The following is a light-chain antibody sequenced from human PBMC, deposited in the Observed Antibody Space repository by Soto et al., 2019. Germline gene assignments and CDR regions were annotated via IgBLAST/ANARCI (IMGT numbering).Light chain of an antibody. J-gene: IGKJ4*01. V-gene: IGKV3-20*01. Sequence: EIVLTQSPGTLSLSPGERATLSCRASQSVSSSYLAWYQQKPGQAPRLLIYGASSRATGIPDRFSGSGSGTEFTLTISRLEPEDFAVYYWQQYGSSSLTFGGGTKVEIK. CDR3: QQYGSSSLT. CDR1: QSVSSSY. CDR2: GAS.